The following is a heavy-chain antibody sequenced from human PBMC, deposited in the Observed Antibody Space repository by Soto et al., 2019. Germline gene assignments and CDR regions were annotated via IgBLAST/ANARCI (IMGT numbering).Heavy chain of an antibody. D-gene: IGHD3-3*01. CDR2: ISGSGGST. V-gene: IGHV3-23*01. CDR1: GFTFSSYA. CDR3: AKNGRFLEWLLMGLIDY. J-gene: IGHJ4*02. Sequence: EVQLLESGGGWVQPGGSLRLSCAASGFTFSSYAMSWVRQAPGKGLEWVSAISGSGGSTYYADSVKGRFTISRDNSKNTLYLQMNSLRAEDTAVYYCAKNGRFLEWLLMGLIDYWGQGTLVTVSS.